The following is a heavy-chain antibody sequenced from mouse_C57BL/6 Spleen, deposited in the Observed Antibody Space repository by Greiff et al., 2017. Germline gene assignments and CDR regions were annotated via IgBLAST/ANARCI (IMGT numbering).Heavy chain of an antibody. CDR3: ARQVYDGYSYAMDY. CDR2: ICSDGST. D-gene: IGHD2-3*01. J-gene: IGHJ4*01. CDR1: GFSLTSYG. Sequence: VQLQQSGPGLVAPSQSLSITCTVSGFSLTSYGVHWVRQPPGKGLEWLVVICSDGSTTYNSALKSRLSISKDNSKSQVFLKMNSLQTDDTAMYYCARQVYDGYSYAMDYWGQGTSVTVSS. V-gene: IGHV2-6-1*01.